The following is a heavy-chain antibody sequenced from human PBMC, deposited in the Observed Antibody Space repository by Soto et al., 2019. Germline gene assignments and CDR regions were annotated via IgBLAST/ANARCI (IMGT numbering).Heavy chain of an antibody. CDR3: ARDLGYMDV. CDR2: IYYSGST. V-gene: IGHV4-59*01. Sequence: SETLSLTCTVSGGSISSYYWSWVRQPPGKGLEWIGYIYYSGSTNYNPSLKSRVTISVDTSKNQFSLKLSSVTAADTAVYYCARDLGYMDVWGKGTTVTVSS. J-gene: IGHJ6*03. CDR1: GGSISSYY.